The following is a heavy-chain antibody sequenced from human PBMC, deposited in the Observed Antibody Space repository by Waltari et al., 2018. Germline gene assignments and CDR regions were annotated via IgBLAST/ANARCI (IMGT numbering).Heavy chain of an antibody. CDR2: IYYSGGT. V-gene: IGHV4-59*11. CDR1: GGSISSHY. D-gene: IGHD1-26*01. J-gene: IGHJ4*02. CDR3: ARASLVGAEVDY. Sequence: QVQLQESGPGLVKPSETLSLTCTVSGGSISSHYWSWIRQPPGKGLEWIGDIYYSGGTNYNPSLKSRVTISVDTSKNQFSLKLSSVTAADTAVYYCARASLVGAEVDYWGQGTLVTVSS.